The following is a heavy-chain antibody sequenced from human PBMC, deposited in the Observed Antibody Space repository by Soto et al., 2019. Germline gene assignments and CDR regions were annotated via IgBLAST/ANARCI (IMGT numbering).Heavy chain of an antibody. CDR2: IWYDGSNK. J-gene: IGHJ4*02. D-gene: IGHD5-18*01. CDR3: ASGYPLYFDY. Sequence: GGSLRLSCAASGFTFSSYGMHWVRQAPGKGLEWVAIIWYDGSNKYYADSVKGRFTISRDNSKNTLYLQMNSLRAEDTAVYYCASGYPLYFDYWGQGTLVTVSS. V-gene: IGHV3-33*01. CDR1: GFTFSSYG.